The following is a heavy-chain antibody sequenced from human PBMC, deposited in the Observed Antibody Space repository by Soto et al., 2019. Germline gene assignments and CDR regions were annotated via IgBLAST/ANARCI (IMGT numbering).Heavy chain of an antibody. D-gene: IGHD1-26*01. Sequence: QVQLQESGPGLVKPSQTLSLTCTVSGGSISSGSYYWSWIRQHPGKGLAWIGYIYYSESTYYNPSLQSRVTIAVYTSTNQCTLRQSSVTAAETAVYYGARDQAIGGSTYLGQGTLVTVSP. J-gene: IGHJ1*01. CDR2: IYYSEST. CDR1: GGSISSGSYY. CDR3: ARDQAIGGSTY. V-gene: IGHV4-31*03.